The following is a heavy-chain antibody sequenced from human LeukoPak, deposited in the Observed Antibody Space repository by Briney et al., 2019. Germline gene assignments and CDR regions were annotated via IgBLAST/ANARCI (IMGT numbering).Heavy chain of an antibody. CDR2: ISYTGDRQ. D-gene: IGHD2/OR15-2a*01. V-gene: IGHV3-30-3*01. CDR3: ARELSLASDVWTRPLDS. Sequence: GGSLSLSCSASGFTFSDYPMHWGRQAPGKGLEWLTVISYTGDRQTYAVSVRDRFTIARANSKNTLFLQLESRRPQDPALYYCARELSLASDVWTRPLDSWDQGTLVTVPS. J-gene: IGHJ4*02. CDR1: GFTFSDYP.